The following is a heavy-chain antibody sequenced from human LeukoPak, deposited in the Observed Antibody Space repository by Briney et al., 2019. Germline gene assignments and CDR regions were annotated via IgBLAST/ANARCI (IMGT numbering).Heavy chain of an antibody. Sequence: GGSLRLSCAASGFTFSSYGMHWVRQAPGKGREGVAVISYDGSNKYYEGSVKGRFTISRDNSKNTLYLQMNSLRAEDTAVYYCASTKQSYYYDSSGYEIHYWGQGTLVTVSS. D-gene: IGHD3-22*01. J-gene: IGHJ4*02. V-gene: IGHV3-30*03. CDR1: GFTFSSYG. CDR3: ASTKQSYYYDSSGYEIHY. CDR2: ISYDGSNK.